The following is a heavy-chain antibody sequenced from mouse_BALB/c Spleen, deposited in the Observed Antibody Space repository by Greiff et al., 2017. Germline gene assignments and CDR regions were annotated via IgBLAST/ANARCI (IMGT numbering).Heavy chain of an antibody. Sequence: EVQLQQSGAELVKPGASVKLSCTASGFNIKDTYMHWVKQRPEQGLEWIGRIDPANGNTKYDPKFQGKATITADTSSNTAYLQLSSLTSEDTAVYYCARIYYYGSSPYYAMDYWGQGTSVTVSS. CDR3: ARIYYYGSSPYYAMDY. V-gene: IGHV14-3*02. D-gene: IGHD1-1*01. CDR1: GFNIKDTY. J-gene: IGHJ4*01. CDR2: IDPANGNT.